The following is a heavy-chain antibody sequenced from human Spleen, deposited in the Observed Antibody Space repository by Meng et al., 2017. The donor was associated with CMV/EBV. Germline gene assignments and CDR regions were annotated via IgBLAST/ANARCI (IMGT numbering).Heavy chain of an antibody. D-gene: IGHD4/OR15-4a*01. J-gene: IGHJ4*02. CDR1: GFFNNYV. V-gene: IGHV3-21*01. CDR3: AKYYATKTGCFDH. CDR2: ISSSSTYI. Sequence: GESLKISCAASGFFNNYVMNWVRQAPGKGLEWLSSISSSSTYIYYADSVKGRFTISRDNAQNTLYLQMNSLRAEDTAVYYCAKYYATKTGCFDHWGQGTLVTVSS.